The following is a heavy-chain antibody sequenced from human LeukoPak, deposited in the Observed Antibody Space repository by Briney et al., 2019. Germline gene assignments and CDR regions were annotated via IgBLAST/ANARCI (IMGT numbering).Heavy chain of an antibody. CDR1: GFTFSSYT. J-gene: IGHJ4*02. Sequence: GGSLRLSCAASGFTFSSYTMHWIRQAPGKGLEWVSSISGSNSYIFYADSVKGRFTVSRDNAKDSLYLQVNSLRAEDTAVYYCARALTTLTYEGYWGQGTLVTVSS. V-gene: IGHV3-21*01. CDR3: ARALTTLTYEGY. D-gene: IGHD1-1*01. CDR2: ISGSNSYI.